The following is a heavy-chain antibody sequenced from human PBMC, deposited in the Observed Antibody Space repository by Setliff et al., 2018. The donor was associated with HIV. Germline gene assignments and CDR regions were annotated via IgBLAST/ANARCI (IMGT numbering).Heavy chain of an antibody. D-gene: IGHD3-22*01. CDR3: ARAADYHDSSGYWARPRYFDY. CDR1: RGSFSNYY. J-gene: IGHJ4*02. V-gene: IGHV4-34*01. Sequence: SETLSLPCAVYRGSFSNYYWSWIRQPPGKGLEWIGEINHSGSTNYNPSLKSRVSISVDMPKTQFSLKLSSVSASDTAVYYCARAADYHDSSGYWARPRYFDYWGQGTLVTVSS. CDR2: INHSGST.